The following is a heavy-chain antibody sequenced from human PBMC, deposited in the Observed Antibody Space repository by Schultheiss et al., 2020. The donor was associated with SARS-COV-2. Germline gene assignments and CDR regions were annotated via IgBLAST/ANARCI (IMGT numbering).Heavy chain of an antibody. V-gene: IGHV4-4*02. CDR1: SGSISSSDW. D-gene: IGHD2-2*02. CDR2: ISLSGST. J-gene: IGHJ4*02. CDR3: ASGRSECSSTSCYTVGVVDY. Sequence: SETLSLTCAVSSGSISSSDWWSWVRQPPGTGLEWIGEISLSGSTNYNPSLKSRVTISVDKSKNQFSLKLSSVTAADTAVYYCASGRSECSSTSCYTVGVVDYWGQGTLVTVSS.